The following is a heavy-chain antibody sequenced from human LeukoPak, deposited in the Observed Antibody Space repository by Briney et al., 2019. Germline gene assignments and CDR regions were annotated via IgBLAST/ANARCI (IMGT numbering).Heavy chain of an antibody. V-gene: IGHV3-23*01. CDR2: ISGSGGST. Sequence: GGSLRLSCAASGFTFSSYAMSWVRQAPGKGLEWVSAISGSGGSTYYADSVKGRFTISRDNSKNTLYLQMNSLRAGDTAVYYCAKDKHYYDSSGYWGQGTLVTVSS. CDR1: GFTFSSYA. J-gene: IGHJ4*02. D-gene: IGHD3-22*01. CDR3: AKDKHYYDSSGY.